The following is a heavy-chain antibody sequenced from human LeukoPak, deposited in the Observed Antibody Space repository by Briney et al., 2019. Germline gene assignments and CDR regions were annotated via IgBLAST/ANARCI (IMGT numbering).Heavy chain of an antibody. D-gene: IGHD2-2*01. CDR2: IFYNGNT. CDR3: ARAPRDRGYCGATSCFEYMDV. Sequence: SETLSLTCTVSGGSISSSSYYWSWLRQPPGKGLDWIAYIFYNGNTKYNPSLKSRVTISVDTSKTQFSLKVTSVTAADTAVYYCARAPRDRGYCGATSCFEYMDVWGRGTTVTISS. V-gene: IGHV4-61*01. CDR1: GGSISSSSYY. J-gene: IGHJ6*03.